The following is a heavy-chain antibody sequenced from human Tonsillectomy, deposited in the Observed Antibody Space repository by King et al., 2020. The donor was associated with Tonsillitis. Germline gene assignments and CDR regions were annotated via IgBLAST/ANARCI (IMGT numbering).Heavy chain of an antibody. CDR1: GFTFSSYA. D-gene: IGHD3-3*01. CDR3: AKAPYDFLSGYYRYYYYYMDV. Sequence: VQLVESGGGLVQPGGSLRLSCAASGFTFSSYAMSWVRQAPGKGLEWVSAISGSGGSTYYADSVKGRFTISRDNSKNTLYLQMNSLRAEDPAVYYCAKAPYDFLSGYYRYYYYYMDVWGKGTTVTVSS. J-gene: IGHJ6*03. CDR2: ISGSGGST. V-gene: IGHV3-23*04.